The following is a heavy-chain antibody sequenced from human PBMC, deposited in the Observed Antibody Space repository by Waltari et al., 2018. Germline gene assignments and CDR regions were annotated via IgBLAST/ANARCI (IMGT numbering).Heavy chain of an antibody. Sequence: QVQLVQSGAELKKPGASVRVSCKASGYTFTNYGITWVRQVPGKGLEWMGWISAYNGNTNYAQKLRGRVTVTTDTSTSTAYMELRNLRSDDTAVYYCAGDTNSATHCFDYWGQGTLVTVSS. D-gene: IGHD2-2*01. V-gene: IGHV1-18*01. CDR3: AGDTNSATHCFDY. J-gene: IGHJ4*02. CDR2: ISAYNGNT. CDR1: GYTFTNYG.